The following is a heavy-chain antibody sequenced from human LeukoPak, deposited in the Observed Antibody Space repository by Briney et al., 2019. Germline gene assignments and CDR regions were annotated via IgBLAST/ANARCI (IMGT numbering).Heavy chain of an antibody. V-gene: IGHV3-23*01. CDR3: AKDVWWSVS. D-gene: IGHD2-8*02. Sequence: GGSLRLSCAASGFTFSNYWMNWVRQAPGKGLEWVSAISANGVDTFYAPSVKGRFTISRDNSKNTLYLQINSLRAEDTAIYYCAKDVWWSVSWGQGTLVTVSS. J-gene: IGHJ5*02. CDR1: GFTFSNYW. CDR2: ISANGVDT.